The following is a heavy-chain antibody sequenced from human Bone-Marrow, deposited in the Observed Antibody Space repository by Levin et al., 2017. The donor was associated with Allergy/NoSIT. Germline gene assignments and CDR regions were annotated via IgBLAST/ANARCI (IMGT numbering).Heavy chain of an antibody. CDR2: IWYDGSNK. J-gene: IGHJ4*02. D-gene: IGHD6-6*01. CDR3: ARDRYSSSGARD. Sequence: GGSLRLSCAASGFTFSSYGMHWVRQAPGKGLEWVAVIWYDGSNKYYVDSVKGRFTISRDNSKNTLYLQMNSLRAEDTAVYYCARDRYSSSGARDWGQGTLVTVSS. CDR1: GFTFSSYG. V-gene: IGHV3-33*01.